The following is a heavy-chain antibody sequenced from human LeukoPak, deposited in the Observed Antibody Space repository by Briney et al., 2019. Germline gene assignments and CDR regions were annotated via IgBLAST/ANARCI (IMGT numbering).Heavy chain of an antibody. J-gene: IGHJ1*01. Sequence: GGSLRLSCAASGFTFSSFAMSWVRQAPGKGLAWVSAISVDGSMGHYSDSVKGRFSISRDNSKNTLYLQMDSLRGEDTALYYCAQGSYGDYGGQLQNWGQGTLVTVSS. V-gene: IGHV3-23*01. D-gene: IGHD4-23*01. CDR3: AQGSYGDYGGQLQN. CDR1: GFTFSSFA. CDR2: ISVDGSMG.